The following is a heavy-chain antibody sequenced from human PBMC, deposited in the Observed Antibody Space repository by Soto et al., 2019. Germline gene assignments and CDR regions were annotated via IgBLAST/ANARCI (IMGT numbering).Heavy chain of an antibody. V-gene: IGHV3-66*01. D-gene: IGHD4-17*01. CDR1: LFIVSDNY. J-gene: IGHJ4*02. CDR2: IYSGGGT. CDR3: ATRMTTAPY. Sequence: EVRLVQSGGGLVQPGGSLRLSCAASLFIVSDNYMSWVSQAPGKGLEWVSLIYSGGGTDYAESVKGRFTISRDNSKNTLYLQMNSLKGEDTGIYYCATRMTTAPYWGQGTVVTVSS.